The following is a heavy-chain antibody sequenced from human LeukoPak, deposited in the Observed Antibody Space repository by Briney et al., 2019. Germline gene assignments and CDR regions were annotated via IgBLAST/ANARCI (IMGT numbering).Heavy chain of an antibody. CDR3: ARDWRGSGSYNWFDP. CDR2: ISSSGSTI. D-gene: IGHD3-10*01. CDR1: GFTFSDFG. V-gene: IGHV3-48*04. J-gene: IGHJ5*02. Sequence: GGSLRLSCAASGFTFSDFGMNWVRQAPGKGLEWVSYISSSGSTIYYADSVKGRFTISRDNAKNSLYLQMNSLRAENTAVYYCARDWRGSGSYNWFDPWGQGTLVTVSS.